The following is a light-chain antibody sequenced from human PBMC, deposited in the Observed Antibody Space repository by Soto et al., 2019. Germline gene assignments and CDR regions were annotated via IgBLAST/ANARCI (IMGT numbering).Light chain of an antibody. CDR3: CSYAGSYYV. CDR1: SSDVGGYNY. V-gene: IGLV2-11*01. CDR2: DVS. Sequence: QSALTQPRSVSGSPGQSFTISCTGTSSDVGGYNYVSWYQQHPGKAPKLMIYDVSKRPSGVPDRFSGSKSGNTASLTISGLQVGDEADYYCCSYAGSYYVFGTGTKLTVL. J-gene: IGLJ1*01.